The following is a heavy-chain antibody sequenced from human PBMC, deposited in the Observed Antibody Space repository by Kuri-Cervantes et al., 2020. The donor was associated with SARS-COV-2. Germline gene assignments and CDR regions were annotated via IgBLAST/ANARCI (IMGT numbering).Heavy chain of an antibody. CDR1: GFTFDDYG. V-gene: IGHV3-20*04. D-gene: IGHD1-26*01. J-gene: IGHJ3*02. CDR2: INWNGGST. Sequence: GGSLRLSCAASGFTFDDYGMSWVRQAPGKGLEWVSGINWNGGSTGYADSVKGRFTISRDNAKNSLYLQMNSLRAEDTAVYYCARGMYSGSYWDAFDIWGQGTMVTVSS. CDR3: ARGMYSGSYWDAFDI.